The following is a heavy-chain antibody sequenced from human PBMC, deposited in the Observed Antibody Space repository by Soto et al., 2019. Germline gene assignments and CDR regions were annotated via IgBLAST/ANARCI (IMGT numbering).Heavy chain of an antibody. J-gene: IGHJ6*02. CDR3: ASSVDTAMVYYYYYGMDV. CDR1: GYTFTSYG. CDR2: ISAYNGNT. D-gene: IGHD5-18*01. Sequence: ASVKVSCKASGYTFTSYGISWVRQAPGQGLEWMGWISAYNGNTNYAQKLQGRVTMTTDTSTSTAYMELRSLRSDDTAVYYCASSVDTAMVYYYYYGMDVWGQGTTVTVSS. V-gene: IGHV1-18*01.